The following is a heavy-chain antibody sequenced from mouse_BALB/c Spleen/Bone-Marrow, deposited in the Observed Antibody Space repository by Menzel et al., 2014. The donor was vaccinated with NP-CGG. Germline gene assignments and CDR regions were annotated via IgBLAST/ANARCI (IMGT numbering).Heavy chain of an antibody. CDR1: GYTFTSYM. CDR2: VNPYSDGT. CDR3: ARSKDWYFDV. J-gene: IGHJ1*01. Sequence: EVKLQESGPELVKPGASVKMSCKASGYTFTSYMMHWVKQMPGQGLEWVGYVNPYSDGTYYTEDFKGKATLTSDKSSSTVYMELSSLTSEDSAVFYCARSKDWYFDVWGAGTTVTVSS. V-gene: IGHV1-14*01.